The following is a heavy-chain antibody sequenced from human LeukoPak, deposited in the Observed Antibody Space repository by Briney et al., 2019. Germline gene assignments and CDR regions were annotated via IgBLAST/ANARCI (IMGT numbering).Heavy chain of an antibody. Sequence: GASVKVSCKASGYTFTSYYMHWVRQAPGQGLEWMGIINPSGGSTSYAQKFQGRVTMTRNTSISTAYMELSSLRSEDTAVYYCARGAKYYYGSGSYYRIFWFDPWGQGTLVTVSS. CDR1: GYTFTSYY. D-gene: IGHD3-10*01. CDR3: ARGAKYYYGSGSYYRIFWFDP. CDR2: INPSGGST. J-gene: IGHJ5*02. V-gene: IGHV1-46*01.